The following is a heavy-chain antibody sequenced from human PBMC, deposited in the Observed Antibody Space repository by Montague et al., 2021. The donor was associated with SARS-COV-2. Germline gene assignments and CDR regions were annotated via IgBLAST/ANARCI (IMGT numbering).Heavy chain of an antibody. V-gene: IGHV4-59*01. CDR3: ARGSGWMGNAFDI. CDR2: INYSGST. D-gene: IGHD6-19*01. J-gene: IGHJ3*02. Sequence: SETLSLTCTVSGGSISSYYWSWIRQSPGKGLEWIGYINYSGSTNXXPSLKSRVTISVDTSKNQFSLKLSSVTAADTAVYYCARGSGWMGNAFDIWGQGTMVTVSS. CDR1: GGSISSYY.